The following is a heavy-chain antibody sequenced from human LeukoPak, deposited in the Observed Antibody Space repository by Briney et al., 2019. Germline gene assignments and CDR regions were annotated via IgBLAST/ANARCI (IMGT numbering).Heavy chain of an antibody. CDR2: ISYDGSNK. CDR3: ASENTRRIDY. Sequence: PGRSLRLSCAATGFTFSSYTIHSIRQAPGKGLHWVTAISYDGSNKYYADSVNGRFTMSRANSKNTLYLQMNSLTPEDTAVYYCASENTRRIDYWGQGTLVTVSS. CDR1: GFTFSSYT. V-gene: IGHV3-30-3*01. D-gene: IGHD1-26*01. J-gene: IGHJ4*02.